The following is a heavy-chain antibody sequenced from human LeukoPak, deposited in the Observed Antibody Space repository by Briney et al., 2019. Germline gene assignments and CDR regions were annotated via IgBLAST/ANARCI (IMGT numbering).Heavy chain of an antibody. CDR2: ISSSGSTI. V-gene: IGHV3-48*03. Sequence: PGGSLRLSCAASGFTFSSYEMNWVRQAPGKGLEWVSYISSSGSTIYYADSVKGRFTISRDNAKNSLYLQMNSLRAEDTAVYYCARVSGYSYGYRSLFDYWGQGTLVTVSS. CDR1: GFTFSSYE. J-gene: IGHJ4*02. CDR3: ARVSGYSYGYRSLFDY. D-gene: IGHD5-18*01.